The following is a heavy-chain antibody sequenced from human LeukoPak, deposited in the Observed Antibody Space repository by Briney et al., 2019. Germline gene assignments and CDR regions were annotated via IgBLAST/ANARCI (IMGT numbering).Heavy chain of an antibody. J-gene: IGHJ5*02. D-gene: IGHD6-6*01. CDR1: GGSISSSRYY. Sequence: SETLSLTCTVSGGSISSSRYYWGWIRQPPGKGLEWIGNIYYSGSTYYNPSLKSRVTISLDTSKNQFSLKLSSVTAADTAVYYCARRDITARLNWVDPWGQGTLVTVSS. V-gene: IGHV4-39*01. CDR2: IYYSGST. CDR3: ARRDITARLNWVDP.